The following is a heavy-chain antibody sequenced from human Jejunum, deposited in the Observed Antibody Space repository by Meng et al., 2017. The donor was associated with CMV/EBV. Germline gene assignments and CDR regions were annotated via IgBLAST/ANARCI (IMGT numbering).Heavy chain of an antibody. CDR1: FSFTSSW. D-gene: IGHD1-26*01. CDR2: INPDGSVK. V-gene: IGHV3-7*01. CDR3: ARGLSMVGIAGSWCDP. J-gene: IGHJ5*02. Sequence: FSFTSSWMNWVRQAPGKGLEWVANINPDGSVKQYVDSVKGRFSVSRDNAKNSLYLQMNSLRAEDMAVYYCARGLSMVGIAGSWCDPWGQGTLVTVSS.